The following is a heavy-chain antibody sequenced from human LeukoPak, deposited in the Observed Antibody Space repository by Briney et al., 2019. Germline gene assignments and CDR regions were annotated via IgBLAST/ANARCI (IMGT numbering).Heavy chain of an antibody. CDR1: GYTFTSYD. V-gene: IGHV1-8*01. Sequence: PWASVKVSCTASGYTFTSYDINWVRQATGQGLEWMGWMNPNSGNTGYAQKFQGRVTMTRNTSISTAYMELSSLRSEDTAVYYCASGQGGYYDFWSGYYRWYYYYGMDVWGQGTTVTVSS. CDR3: ASGQGGYYDFWSGYYRWYYYYGMDV. CDR2: MNPNSGNT. D-gene: IGHD3-3*01. J-gene: IGHJ6*02.